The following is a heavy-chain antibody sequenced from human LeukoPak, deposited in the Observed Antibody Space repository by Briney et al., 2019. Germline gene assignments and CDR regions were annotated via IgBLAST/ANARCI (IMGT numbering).Heavy chain of an antibody. CDR1: GGTFSSYA. V-gene: IGHV1-69*13. Sequence: ASVKVSCKASGGTFSSYAISWVRQAPGQGLEWMGGIIPIFGTANYAQKFQGRVTITADESTSTAYMELSSLRSEDTAVYYCARDDGDFIEEIEAYYYYYGMDVWGQGTTVNVSS. D-gene: IGHD4-17*01. CDR2: IIPIFGTA. CDR3: ARDDGDFIEEIEAYYYYYGMDV. J-gene: IGHJ6*02.